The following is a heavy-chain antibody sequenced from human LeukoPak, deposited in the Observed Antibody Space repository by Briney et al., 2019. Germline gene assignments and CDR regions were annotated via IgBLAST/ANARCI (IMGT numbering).Heavy chain of an antibody. CDR2: INPNSGGT. CDR1: GYTFTGYY. J-gene: IGHJ6*03. Sequence: ASVKVSCKASGYTFTGYYMHWVRQAPGQGLEWMGWINPNSGGTNYAQKFQGRVTMTRDTPISTAYMELSRLRSDDTAVYYCAKAAAGSQHSYYYYYYLDVWGTGTTVTISS. D-gene: IGHD6-13*01. CDR3: AKAAAGSQHSYYYYYYLDV. V-gene: IGHV1-2*02.